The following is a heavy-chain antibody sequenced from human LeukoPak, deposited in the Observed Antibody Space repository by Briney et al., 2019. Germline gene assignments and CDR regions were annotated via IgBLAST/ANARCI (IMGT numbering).Heavy chain of an antibody. V-gene: IGHV3-30*02. CDR2: IRYDGSNK. CDR1: GFTFSSYG. CDR3: AKDSRSKYYYYGMDV. J-gene: IGHJ6*02. D-gene: IGHD2/OR15-2a*01. Sequence: PGGSLRLSCAASGFTFSSYGMHWVRQGLGMGLDGVAFIRYDGSNKYYADSVKGRFTISRDNSKNTLYLQMNSLRAEDTAVYYCAKDSRSKYYYYGMDVWGQGTTVTVSS.